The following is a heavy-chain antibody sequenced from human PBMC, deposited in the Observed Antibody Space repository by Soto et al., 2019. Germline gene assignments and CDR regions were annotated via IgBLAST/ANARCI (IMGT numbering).Heavy chain of an antibody. CDR1: GYSFTNYG. CDR3: ARYYYDSSGTSYAMDV. J-gene: IGHJ6*02. V-gene: IGHV5-51*01. CDR2: IYPGDSDT. D-gene: IGHD3-22*01. Sequence: PGESLKISCKASGYSFTNYGIGWVRQMPGKGLEWMGIIYPGDSDTRYSPSFQGQVTISADKSISTAYLQWSSLKASDTAMYYCARYYYDSSGTSYAMDVWGQGTTVTVSS.